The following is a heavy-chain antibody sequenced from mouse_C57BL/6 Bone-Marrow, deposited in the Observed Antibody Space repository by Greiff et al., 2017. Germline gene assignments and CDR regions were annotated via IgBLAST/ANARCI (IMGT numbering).Heavy chain of an antibody. CDR1: GYTFTTYP. CDR2: FHPYNDDT. Sequence: VMLVESGAELVKPGASVKMSCKASGYTFTTYPLEWMKQNHGKSLEWIGNFHPYNDDTKYNEKFKGKATLTVEKSSSTVYWELSRLTSDDSAVYYCARGGNYGGYYFDYWGKGTTLTVSS. V-gene: IGHV1-47*01. J-gene: IGHJ2*01. CDR3: ARGGNYGGYYFDY. D-gene: IGHD2-1*01.